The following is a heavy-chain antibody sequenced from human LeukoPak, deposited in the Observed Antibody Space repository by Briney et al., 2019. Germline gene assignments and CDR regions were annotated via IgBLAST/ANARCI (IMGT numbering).Heavy chain of an antibody. D-gene: IGHD3-22*01. CDR3: ARDRDYYESSGYYSDY. Sequence: GGSLRLSCAASGFIVRSNCMSWVRQAPGKGLEWVSVLYSSGSTYYADSVKGRFTISRDNSKNTLYLQMKSLRAEDTAVYYCARDRDYYESSGYYSDYWGQGTLVTVSS. J-gene: IGHJ4*02. CDR2: LYSSGST. CDR1: GFIVRSNC. V-gene: IGHV3-53*01.